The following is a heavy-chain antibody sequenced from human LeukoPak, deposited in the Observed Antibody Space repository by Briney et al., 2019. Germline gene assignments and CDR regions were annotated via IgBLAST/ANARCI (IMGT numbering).Heavy chain of an antibody. Sequence: GGSLRLSCAASGFTFSSYAMSWVRQAPGKGLEWVSAITGSGGSTYYADSVKGRFSISRDNSKNTLYLQMNSLRGEDTAVYYCANLPTWDYYGSGSYFHWGQGTLVIVSS. V-gene: IGHV3-23*01. CDR3: ANLPTWDYYGSGSYFH. CDR2: ITGSGGST. J-gene: IGHJ4*02. D-gene: IGHD3-10*01. CDR1: GFTFSSYA.